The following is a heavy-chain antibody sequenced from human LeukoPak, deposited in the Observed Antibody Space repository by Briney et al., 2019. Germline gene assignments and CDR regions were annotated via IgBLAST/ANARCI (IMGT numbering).Heavy chain of an antibody. Sequence: GGSLRLSCAASGFTFSSYAMSWVRQAPGKGLEWVSAISGSGGSTYYADSVKGRFTISRDNAKNSLYLQMNSLRAEDTAVYYCARVGRGNNYWGQGTLVTVSS. CDR3: ARVGRGNNY. J-gene: IGHJ4*02. V-gene: IGHV3-23*01. CDR2: ISGSGGST. D-gene: IGHD3-10*01. CDR1: GFTFSSYA.